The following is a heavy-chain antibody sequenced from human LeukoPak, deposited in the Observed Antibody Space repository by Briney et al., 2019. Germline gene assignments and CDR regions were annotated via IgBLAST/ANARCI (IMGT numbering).Heavy chain of an antibody. Sequence: GGSLRLSCAASGFTFSNDWMHWVRQAPGKGPVWVSRINGDGSSTSYADSVKGRFTISRDNVQNTLYLQMNSLRVEDTAVYYCARVSSSFGAYFDSWGQGTLVTVAS. CDR3: ARVSSSFGAYFDS. J-gene: IGHJ4*02. D-gene: IGHD2-8*01. CDR1: GFTFSNDW. V-gene: IGHV3-74*01. CDR2: INGDGSST.